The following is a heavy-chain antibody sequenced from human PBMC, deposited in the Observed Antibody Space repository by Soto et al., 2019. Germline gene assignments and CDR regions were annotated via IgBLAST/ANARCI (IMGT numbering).Heavy chain of an antibody. D-gene: IGHD3-10*01. V-gene: IGHV1-69*01. CDR1: GVSFNNNG. CDR3: ARVLYYGSGSYSPYGMDV. CDR2: VSPPFRTS. J-gene: IGHJ6*02. Sequence: QVQLVQSGAEVKKPGSSVKVSCKTYGVSFNNNGIGWVRQAPGHGLEWMGGVSPPFRTSNYARKFQGRISITADASTGTVNMELSSLTSEDTAQYYCARVLYYGSGSYSPYGMDVRGQGTTVTVSS.